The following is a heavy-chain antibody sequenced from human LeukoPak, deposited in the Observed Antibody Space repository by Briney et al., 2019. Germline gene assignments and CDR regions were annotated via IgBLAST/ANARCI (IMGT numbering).Heavy chain of an antibody. J-gene: IGHJ4*02. D-gene: IGHD1-26*01. V-gene: IGHV3-7*01. CDR3: ARVRDSGSYFCYFDY. CDR1: GFTFSSYA. CDR2: IKLDGSEK. Sequence: PGGSLRLPCAASGFTFSSYAMSWVRQAPGKGLEWVANIKLDGSEKYYVDSVKGRFTISRDNAKNSLYLQMNSLRAEDTAVYYCARVRDSGSYFCYFDYWGQGTLVTVSS.